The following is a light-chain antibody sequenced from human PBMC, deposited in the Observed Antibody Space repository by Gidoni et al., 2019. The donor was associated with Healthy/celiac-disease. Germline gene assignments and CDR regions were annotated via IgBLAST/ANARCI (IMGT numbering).Light chain of an antibody. Sequence: IVFTQSPGTLSLSPGERATLSCRARQSVSSSYLAWYQQKPGQAPRLLIYGASSRATGIPDRFSGSGSGTDFTLTISRLEPEDFAVYYCQQYGSSPPLTFGGGIKVEI. J-gene: IGKJ4*01. CDR3: QQYGSSPPLT. V-gene: IGKV3-20*01. CDR1: QSVSSSY. CDR2: GAS.